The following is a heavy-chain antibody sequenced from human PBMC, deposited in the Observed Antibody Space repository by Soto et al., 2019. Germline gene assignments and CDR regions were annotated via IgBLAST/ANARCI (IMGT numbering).Heavy chain of an antibody. Sequence: SGKGSCTASGGSIRSYGIGWVRQAPGQGLEWMGGIIPIFGTANYTQKFQGRVTITADESTSTAYMELSSLRSEDTAVYYCAREVPSLLPWGQGTLVTLSS. CDR3: AREVPSLLP. D-gene: IGHD3-10*01. V-gene: IGHV1-69*13. CDR1: GGSIRSYG. J-gene: IGHJ5*02. CDR2: IIPIFGTA.